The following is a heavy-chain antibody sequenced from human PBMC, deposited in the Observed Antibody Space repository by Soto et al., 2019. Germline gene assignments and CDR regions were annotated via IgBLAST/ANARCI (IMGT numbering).Heavy chain of an antibody. CDR1: GDSVSSNSAA. Sequence: KQSQTLSLTCAISGDSVSSNSAAWNWIRQSPSRGLEWLGRTYYRSKWYNDYAVSVKSRITINPDTSKNQFSLQLNSVTPEDTAVYYCARGYCSSTSCYEYYFDYWGQGTLVTVSS. J-gene: IGHJ4*02. V-gene: IGHV6-1*01. CDR3: ARGYCSSTSCYEYYFDY. CDR2: TYYRSKWYN. D-gene: IGHD2-2*01.